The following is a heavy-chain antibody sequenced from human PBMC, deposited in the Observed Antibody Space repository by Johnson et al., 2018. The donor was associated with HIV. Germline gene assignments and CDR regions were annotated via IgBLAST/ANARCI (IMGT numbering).Heavy chain of an antibody. CDR3: ARDKNNRIAAAALAAFDI. Sequence: QVQLVESGGGVVQPGRSLRLSCAASGFTFSSYAMHWVRQAPGKGLEWVAVISYDGSNQYYADSVKGRFTISRDNSKNTPYLQMNSLRAEDTAVYYCARDKNNRIAAAALAAFDIWGQGTMVTVSS. J-gene: IGHJ3*02. CDR1: GFTFSSYA. V-gene: IGHV3-30*04. CDR2: ISYDGSNQ. D-gene: IGHD6-13*01.